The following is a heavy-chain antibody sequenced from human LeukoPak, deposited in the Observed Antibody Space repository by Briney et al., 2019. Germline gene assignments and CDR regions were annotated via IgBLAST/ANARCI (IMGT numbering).Heavy chain of an antibody. CDR3: ARVSKSGWYVGSFDY. CDR1: GYTFNTYG. J-gene: IGHJ4*02. D-gene: IGHD6-19*01. CDR2: ISVYNGNT. Sequence: ASVKVSCKASGYTFNTYGITWVRQAPGQGLEWMGWISVYNGNTIYAQKLQGRVTMTTDTSTNTAYMELRSLRSVDTAVYYCARVSKSGWYVGSFDYWGQGTLVTVSS. V-gene: IGHV1-18*01.